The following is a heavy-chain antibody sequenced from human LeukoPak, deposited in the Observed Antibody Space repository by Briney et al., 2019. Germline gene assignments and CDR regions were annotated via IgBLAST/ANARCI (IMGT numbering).Heavy chain of an antibody. Sequence: KAGGSLRLSCTASGFIFNDFWMSWVRQAPGEGPEWVANIRQDGSAKNYVDSVKGRFTISRDNAKNSLYLQMNSLRAEDTAVYYCARETRQWLVFETSTVYYFDYWGQGTLVTVSS. J-gene: IGHJ4*02. V-gene: IGHV3-7*01. CDR3: ARETRQWLVFETSTVYYFDY. CDR1: GFIFNDFW. CDR2: IRQDGSAK. D-gene: IGHD6-19*01.